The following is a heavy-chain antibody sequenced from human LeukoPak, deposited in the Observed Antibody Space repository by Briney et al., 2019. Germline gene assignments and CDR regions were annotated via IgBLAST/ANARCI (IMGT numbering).Heavy chain of an antibody. CDR1: GFSLSTSGVG. CDR3: AHRRSYYDSSGYYYVTPPSYYFDY. Sequence: SGPTLVNPTQTLTLTCTFSGFSLSTSGVGVGWIRQPPGKALEWLALIYWNDDKRYSPSLKSRLTITKDTSKNQVVLTMTNMDPVDTATYYCAHRRSYYDSSGYYYVTPPSYYFDYWGQGTLVTVPS. J-gene: IGHJ4*02. D-gene: IGHD3-22*01. V-gene: IGHV2-5*01. CDR2: IYWNDDK.